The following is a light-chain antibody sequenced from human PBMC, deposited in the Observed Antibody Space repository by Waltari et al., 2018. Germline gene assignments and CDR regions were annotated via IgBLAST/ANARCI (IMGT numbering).Light chain of an antibody. CDR3: SSYTTSSALV. CDR2: DVT. CDR1: SSDVGSYNY. J-gene: IGLJ3*02. Sequence: QSALTQPASVSGSPGQSITISCSGTSSDVGSYNYVPWYQQPPGKAPKHMIYDVTKRPSGVANRCSGAKSCNTASLTISGLHAEDEADYYCSSYTTSSALVFGGGTKLTVL. V-gene: IGLV2-14*01.